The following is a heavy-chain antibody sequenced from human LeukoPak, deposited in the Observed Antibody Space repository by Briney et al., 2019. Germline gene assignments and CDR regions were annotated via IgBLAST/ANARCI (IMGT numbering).Heavy chain of an antibody. V-gene: IGHV4-39*01. CDR2: IYYSGST. CDR1: GGSISSSSCY. J-gene: IGHJ6*02. Sequence: SETLSLTCTVSGGSISSSSCYWGWIRQPPGKGLEWIGSIYYSGSTYYNPSLKSRVTISVDTSKNQFSLKLSSVTAADTAVYYCASIAVAGQGRYGMDVWGQGTTVTVSS. D-gene: IGHD6-19*01. CDR3: ASIAVAGQGRYGMDV.